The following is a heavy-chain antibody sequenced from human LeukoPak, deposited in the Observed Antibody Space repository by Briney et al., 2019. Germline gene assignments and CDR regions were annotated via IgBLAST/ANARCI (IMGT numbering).Heavy chain of an antibody. CDR1: GGSISSSSYY. CDR3: ARLSSGSNSYFDY. V-gene: IGHV4-39*01. J-gene: IGHJ4*02. Sequence: PSETLSLTCTVSGGSISSSSYYWGWLRQPPGKGLEWIGSIYYSENTYYNPSLKSRVTISVDTSKNQFSLKLSSVTAADTAVYYCARLSSGSNSYFDYWGQGTLVTVSS. D-gene: IGHD3-10*01. CDR2: IYYSENT.